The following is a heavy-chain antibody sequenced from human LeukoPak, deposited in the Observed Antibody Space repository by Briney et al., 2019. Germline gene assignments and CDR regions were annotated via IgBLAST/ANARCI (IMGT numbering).Heavy chain of an antibody. Sequence: GGSLRLSCAASGFTFSSYAMSWVRQAPGKGLEWVSTISGSGGSTYYADSVRGRFTLSRDKSKNTLYLQMNSLRAEDTAVYYCAKGLEMATIPYYFDYWGQGTLVTVSS. CDR2: ISGSGGST. J-gene: IGHJ4*02. D-gene: IGHD5-24*01. CDR3: AKGLEMATIPYYFDY. V-gene: IGHV3-23*01. CDR1: GFTFSSYA.